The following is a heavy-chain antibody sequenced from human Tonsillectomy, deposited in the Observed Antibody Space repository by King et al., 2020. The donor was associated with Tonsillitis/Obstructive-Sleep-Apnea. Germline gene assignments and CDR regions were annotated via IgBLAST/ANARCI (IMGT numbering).Heavy chain of an antibody. CDR1: GFTLSSYW. V-gene: IGHV3-74*01. D-gene: IGHD2/OR15-2a*01. CDR3: ARPGSIWAFDI. J-gene: IGHJ3*02. Sequence: VQLVESGGGLVQPGGSLRLSCAASGFTLSSYWMHWVRQGPGKGLVWVSRINVDGTGITYADSVKGRFTISRDNAKNTLYLQMNSLRADDTAVYYCARPGSIWAFDIWGQGTMVTVSS. CDR2: INVDGTGI.